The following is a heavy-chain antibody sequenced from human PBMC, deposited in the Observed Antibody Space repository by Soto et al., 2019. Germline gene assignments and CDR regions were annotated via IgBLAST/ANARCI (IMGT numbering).Heavy chain of an antibody. CDR2: IHSTENT. Sequence: PSETLSLTCTVSGGSISSFYWSWIRQPAGKGMEWIGRIHSTENTNYNPSLKSRITMSIDTSNNQFSLKLSSLTAADTAVYYCASALSSAAGLYFDYWGQGTRVTVSS. V-gene: IGHV4-4*07. J-gene: IGHJ4*02. CDR1: GGSISSFY. CDR3: ASALSSAAGLYFDY. D-gene: IGHD6-13*01.